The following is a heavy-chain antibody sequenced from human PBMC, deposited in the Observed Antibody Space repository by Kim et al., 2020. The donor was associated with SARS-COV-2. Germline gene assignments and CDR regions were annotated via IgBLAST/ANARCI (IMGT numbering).Heavy chain of an antibody. CDR2: INTNTGNP. Sequence: ASVKVSCKAPGYTFTSYAMNWVRQAPGQGLEWMGWINTNTGNPTYAHGFTGRFVFSLDTSVSTAYLQISSLKAEDTAVYYCAREGYGYDILTGYYSYYYYGIDVWGQETTVTVSS. J-gene: IGHJ6*02. CDR1: GYTFTSYA. D-gene: IGHD3-9*01. V-gene: IGHV7-4-1*02. CDR3: AREGYGYDILTGYYSYYYYGIDV.